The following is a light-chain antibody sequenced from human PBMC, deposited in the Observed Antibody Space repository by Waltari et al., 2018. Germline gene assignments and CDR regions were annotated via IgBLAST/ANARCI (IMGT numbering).Light chain of an antibody. J-gene: IGKJ5*01. CDR2: DAS. V-gene: IGKV1-33*01. CDR1: QDISNY. CDR3: QQYDNLPIT. Sequence: DIQMTQSPSSLSASVGERINITCQASQDISNYLNWYQQKPGKAPKLLIYDASNLETGVPSRFSGSGSGTDFTFTISSLQPEDIATYYCQQYDNLPITFGQGTRLEIK.